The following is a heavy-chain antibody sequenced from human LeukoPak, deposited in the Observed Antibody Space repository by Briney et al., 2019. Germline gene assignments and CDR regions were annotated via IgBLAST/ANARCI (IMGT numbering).Heavy chain of an antibody. Sequence: SETLSLTCTVSGDSISIGSYYWSWLRQPAGKGLERIGHMNTTGSTKYNPSLNSRVTISVDTSNNQFSLKVSSVTAADTAVYYCARDWDYWGQGTLVTVSS. V-gene: IGHV4-61*09. CDR2: MNTTGST. CDR3: ARDWDY. J-gene: IGHJ4*02. CDR1: GDSISIGSYY.